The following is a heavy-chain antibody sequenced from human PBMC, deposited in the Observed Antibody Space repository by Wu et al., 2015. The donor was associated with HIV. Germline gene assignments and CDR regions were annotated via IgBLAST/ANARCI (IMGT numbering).Heavy chain of an antibody. V-gene: IGHV1-18*01. CDR1: GYTFTSYG. J-gene: IGHJ4*02. CDR3: ARVSRDYSFEPLLSLTS. D-gene: IGHD2/OR15-2a*01. Sequence: QVQLVQSGAEVKKPGASVKVSCKASGYTFTSYGISWVRQAPGQGLEWMGWISAYNGNTNYAQKLQGRVTMTTDTSTSTAYMELRSLRSDDTAVYYCARVSRDYSFEPLLSLTSWGQGTLVTVSS. CDR2: ISAYNGNT.